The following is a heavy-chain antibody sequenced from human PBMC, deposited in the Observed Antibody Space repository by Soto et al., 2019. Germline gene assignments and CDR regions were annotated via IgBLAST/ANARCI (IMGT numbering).Heavy chain of an antibody. J-gene: IGHJ4*02. D-gene: IGHD4-17*01. Sequence: SVKVSCKASGGTFSSYAISWVRQAPGQGLEWMGGIIPIFGTANYAQKFQGRVTITADKSTSTAYMELSSLRSEDTAVYYCASSLGYGDYVYFDYWGQGTLVTVSS. V-gene: IGHV1-69*06. CDR3: ASSLGYGDYVYFDY. CDR1: GGTFSSYA. CDR2: IIPIFGTA.